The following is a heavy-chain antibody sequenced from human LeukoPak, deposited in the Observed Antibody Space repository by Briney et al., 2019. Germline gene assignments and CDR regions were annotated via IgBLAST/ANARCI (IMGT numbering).Heavy chain of an antibody. CDR3: AKDTGTTVPQYYFDY. CDR1: GFTFDDYA. CDR2: ISWNSGSI. V-gene: IGHV3-9*01. Sequence: GGSLRLSCAASGFTFDDYAMQWVRQARGKGLEWVSGISWNSGSIGYADSVKGRFTISRDNAKNSLYLQMNSLRAEDTALYYCAKDTGTTVPQYYFDYWGQGTLATVSS. D-gene: IGHD4-17*01. J-gene: IGHJ4*02.